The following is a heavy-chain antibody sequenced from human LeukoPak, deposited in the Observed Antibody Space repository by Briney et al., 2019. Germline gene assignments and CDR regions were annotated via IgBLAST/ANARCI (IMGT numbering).Heavy chain of an antibody. Sequence: GASVTVSCKASGYTFTGYYMHWVRQAPGQGLEWMGWINPNSGGTNYAQKLQGRVTMTTDTSTSTAYMELRSLRSDDTAVYYCARDRPSSPPYYFDYWGQGTLVTVSS. CDR3: ARDRPSSPPYYFDY. CDR2: INPNSGGT. CDR1: GYTFTGYY. D-gene: IGHD6-6*01. V-gene: IGHV1-2*02. J-gene: IGHJ4*02.